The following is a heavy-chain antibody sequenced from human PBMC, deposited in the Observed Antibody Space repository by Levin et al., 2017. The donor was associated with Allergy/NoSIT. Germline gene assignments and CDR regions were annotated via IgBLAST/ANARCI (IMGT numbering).Heavy chain of an antibody. J-gene: IGHJ4*02. Sequence: SQTLSLTCAVYGGSFSGSYWSWIRQPPGKGLEWIGEINHSGSTNYNPSLKSRVTISVDTSKNQFSLKLSSVTAADTAVYYCARARDNSYGDYFKDYWGQGTLVTVSS. CDR3: ARARDNSYGDYFKDY. V-gene: IGHV4-34*01. CDR1: GGSFSGSY. D-gene: IGHD4-17*01. CDR2: INHSGST.